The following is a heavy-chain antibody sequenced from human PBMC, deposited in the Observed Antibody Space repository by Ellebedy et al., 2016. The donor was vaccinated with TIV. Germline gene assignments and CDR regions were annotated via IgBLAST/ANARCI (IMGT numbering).Heavy chain of an antibody. CDR2: VYYSGSH. D-gene: IGHD2-21*02. CDR1: GGTVSSTRYY. V-gene: IGHV4-39*01. J-gene: IGHJ4*02. CDR3: ARTDPWQPIDD. Sequence: MPSETLSLTCSVSGGTVSSTRYYWAWIRQPPGKGLEYIGSVYYSGSHYYNPSFKSRVTLSADTSKNQFYLNLRTVTAADTAVYYCARTDPWQPIDDWGQGILVSVSS.